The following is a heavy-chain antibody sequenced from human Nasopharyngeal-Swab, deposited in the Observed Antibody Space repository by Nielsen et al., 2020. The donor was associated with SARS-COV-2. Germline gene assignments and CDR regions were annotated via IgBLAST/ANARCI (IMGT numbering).Heavy chain of an antibody. J-gene: IGHJ4*02. V-gene: IGHV4-34*01. Sequence: SQTLSLTCAVYGGSFSGYYWSWIRQPLGKGLEWIGEINHSGSTNYNPSLKSRVTISVDTSKNQFSLKLSSVTAADTAVYYCARGSQWLRYFDYWGQGTLVTVSS. CDR3: ARGSQWLRYFDY. CDR2: INHSGST. CDR1: GGSFSGYY. D-gene: IGHD5-12*01.